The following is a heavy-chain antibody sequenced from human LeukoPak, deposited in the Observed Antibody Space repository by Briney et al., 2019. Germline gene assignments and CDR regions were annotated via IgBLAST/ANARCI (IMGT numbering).Heavy chain of an antibody. CDR3: ARDRKAQYYDILTGYYRYWYFDL. J-gene: IGHJ2*01. V-gene: IGHV3-21*01. CDR2: ISSSSSYI. CDR1: GFTFSSYS. D-gene: IGHD3-9*01. Sequence: GGSLRLSCAASGFTFSSYSMNWVRQAPGKGLEWVSSISSSSSYIYYADSVKGRFTISRDNAKNSLYLQMNSLRAEDTAVYYCARDRKAQYYDILTGYYRYWYFDLWGRGTLVTVSS.